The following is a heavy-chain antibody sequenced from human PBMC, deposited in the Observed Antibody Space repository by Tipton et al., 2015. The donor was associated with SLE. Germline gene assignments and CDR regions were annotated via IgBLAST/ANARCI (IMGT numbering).Heavy chain of an antibody. CDR2: IKQDGSEK. Sequence: SLRLSCAASGFTFSSYWMSWVRQAPGKGLEWVANIKQDGSEKYYVDSVKGRFTISRDNAKNSLYLQMNSLRAEDTAVYYCARDRCSSTSCYRGGFDYWGQGTLVTVSS. J-gene: IGHJ4*02. D-gene: IGHD2-2*02. CDR1: GFTFSSYW. V-gene: IGHV3-7*01. CDR3: ARDRCSSTSCYRGGFDY.